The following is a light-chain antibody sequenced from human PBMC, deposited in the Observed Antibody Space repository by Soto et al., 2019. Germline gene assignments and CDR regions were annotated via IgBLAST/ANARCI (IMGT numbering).Light chain of an antibody. CDR1: QSVSSSY. CDR2: GAS. J-gene: IGKJ1*01. CDR3: QQYGSSPILYWT. V-gene: IGKV3-20*01. Sequence: EIVLTQSPGTLSLSPGERATLSCRASQSVSSSYLAWYQQKPGQAPRLLIYGASSRATGIPDRFSGSGSGTACTLTISRLEPEDVAVYYCQQYGSSPILYWTFGQGTKVEIK.